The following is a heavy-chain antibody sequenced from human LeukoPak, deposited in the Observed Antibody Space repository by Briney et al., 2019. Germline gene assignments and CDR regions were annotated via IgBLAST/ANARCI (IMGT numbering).Heavy chain of an antibody. D-gene: IGHD3-10*01. CDR1: GGSISNYY. J-gene: IGHJ4*02. Sequence: SETLSLTCTVSGGSISNYYWSWIRQPPGKGLEWIGYVYYSGGTNRNPSLKSRVTISVDTSKNQFSLKLSSVTAADTAVYYCARHRRFGESHDYWGQGTLVTVSS. CDR3: ARHRRFGESHDY. CDR2: VYYSGGT. V-gene: IGHV4-59*12.